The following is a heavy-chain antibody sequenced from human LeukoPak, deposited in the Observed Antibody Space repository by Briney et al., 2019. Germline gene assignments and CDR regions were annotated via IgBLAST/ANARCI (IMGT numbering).Heavy chain of an antibody. D-gene: IGHD2-2*01. Sequence: GALRLSCAASGFTFGSYWMSWVHQAPGKGLEWVANIKQDGSEKYYVDSVKGRFTISRDNGKNSLYLQINSLRAEDTAVYYCARDCSSTNCYRGGFDPWGQGTLVTVSS. V-gene: IGHV3-7*01. CDR2: IKQDGSEK. CDR1: GFTFGSYW. CDR3: ARDCSSTNCYRGGFDP. J-gene: IGHJ5*02.